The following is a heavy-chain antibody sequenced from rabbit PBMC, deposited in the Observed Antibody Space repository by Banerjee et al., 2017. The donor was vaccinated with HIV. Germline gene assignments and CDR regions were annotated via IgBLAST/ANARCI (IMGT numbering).Heavy chain of an antibody. CDR2: IVGSASDFT. J-gene: IGHJ4*01. CDR3: ARDLTGVIGWNFGW. Sequence: QSLEESGGDLVKPWASLTLTCTASGFSFSSRDYMCWVRQAPGKGLEWISCIVGSASDFTYSATWAKGRFTFSKTSSTTVTLQVTSLTAADTATYFCARDLTGVIGWNFGWWGQGTLVTVS. V-gene: IGHV1S40*01. D-gene: IGHD1-1*01. CDR1: GFSFSSRDY.